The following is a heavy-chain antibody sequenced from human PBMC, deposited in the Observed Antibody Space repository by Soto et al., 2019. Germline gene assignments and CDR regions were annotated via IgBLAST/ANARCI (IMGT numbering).Heavy chain of an antibody. V-gene: IGHV1-18*01. Sequence: ASVKVSCKASGYTFTSYGISWVRQAPGQGLEWMGWISAYNGNTNYGQKLQGRVTMTTDTSTSTAYMELRSLRSDDTAVYYCARGGSPAGGVIVIYYYYCGMDVWGQGTTVTVSS. CDR1: GYTFTSYG. J-gene: IGHJ6*02. CDR3: ARGGSPAGGVIVIYYYYCGMDV. CDR2: ISAYNGNT. D-gene: IGHD3-16*02.